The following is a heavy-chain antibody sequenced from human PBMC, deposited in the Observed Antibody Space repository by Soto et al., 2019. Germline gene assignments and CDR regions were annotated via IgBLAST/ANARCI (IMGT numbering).Heavy chain of an antibody. CDR2: LSGSSSFI. CDR3: ARDLTL. Sequence: GGSLRLSCAASGFTFSRYSMNWVRQTPGKGLEWVSSLSGSSSFIYYADSVKGRFTISRDNAKNSLYLQMNSLRAEDTALYYCARDLTLWGQGTLVTVSS. D-gene: IGHD7-27*01. J-gene: IGHJ4*02. V-gene: IGHV3-21*04. CDR1: GFTFSRYS.